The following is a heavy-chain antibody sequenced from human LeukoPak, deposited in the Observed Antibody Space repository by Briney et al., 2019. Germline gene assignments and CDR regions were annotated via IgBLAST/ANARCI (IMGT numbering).Heavy chain of an antibody. V-gene: IGHV3-48*01. CDR1: GFTFNAFG. CDR2: IGTTSGAI. Sequence: GGSLRLSCAASGFTFNAFGMNWVRQAPGKGLEWVSYIGTTSGAIYYADSAKGRFTISRDSAKNSLYLQMNSLRAEDTAVYYCARFRTWGDKAFDYWGQGTLVTVSS. CDR3: ARFRTWGDKAFDY. J-gene: IGHJ4*02. D-gene: IGHD2-21*02.